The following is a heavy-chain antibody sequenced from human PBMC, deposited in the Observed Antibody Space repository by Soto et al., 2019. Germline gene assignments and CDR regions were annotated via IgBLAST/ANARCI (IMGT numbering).Heavy chain of an antibody. J-gene: IGHJ6*02. CDR3: ARGDYDSSGYYQRYYYYYGMDV. CDR2: INPSGGST. D-gene: IGHD3-22*01. CDR1: GYTFTSYY. Sequence: ASVKVSCKASGYTFTSYYMHWVRQAPGQGLEWMGIINPSGGSTSYAQKFQGRVTMTRDTSTSTVYMELSSLRSEDTAVYYCARGDYDSSGYYQRYYYYYGMDVWGQGTTVTVSS. V-gene: IGHV1-46*01.